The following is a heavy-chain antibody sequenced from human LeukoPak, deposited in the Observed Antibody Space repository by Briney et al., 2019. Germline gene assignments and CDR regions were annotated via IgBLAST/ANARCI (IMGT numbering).Heavy chain of an antibody. CDR3: ARALVVGGDHYFDY. D-gene: IGHD3-22*01. CDR1: GFAVSSNH. V-gene: IGHV3-53*01. CDR2: IFNGGST. Sequence: PGGSLRLSCAASGFAVSSNHMNWVRQAPGKGLEWVSVIFNGGSTYYADSVKGRFTISRDNSKNTLYLQMNSLRAEDTAVYYCARALVVGGDHYFDYWGQGTLVTVSS. J-gene: IGHJ4*02.